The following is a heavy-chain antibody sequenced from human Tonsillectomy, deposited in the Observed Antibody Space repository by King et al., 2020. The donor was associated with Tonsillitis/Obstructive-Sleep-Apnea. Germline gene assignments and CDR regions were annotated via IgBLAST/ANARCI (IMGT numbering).Heavy chain of an antibody. D-gene: IGHD3-3*01. CDR3: AKDLQEAIFGVVSLGY. V-gene: IGHV3-23*04. CDR2: ISGSGGST. CDR1: GFTFSSYA. J-gene: IGHJ4*02. Sequence: QLVQSGGGSVQPGGSLRLSCAASGFTFSSYAMSWVRQAPGKGLEWVSAISGSGGSTYYADSVKGRFTISRDNSKNTLYLQMNSLRAEDTAVYYCAKDLQEAIFGVVSLGYWGQGTLVTVSS.